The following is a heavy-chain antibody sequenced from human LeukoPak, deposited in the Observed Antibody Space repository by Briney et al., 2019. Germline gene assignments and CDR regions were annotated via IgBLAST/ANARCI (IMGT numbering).Heavy chain of an antibody. Sequence: GESLKISCKGSGYSFTSYWIGWVRQMPGKGLEWMGIIYPGDSDTRYSPSFQGQVTISAAKSISTAYLQWSSLKASDTAMYYCARSPHATNNWFDPWGQGTLVTVSS. CDR1: GYSFTSYW. J-gene: IGHJ5*02. D-gene: IGHD2-15*01. CDR3: ARSPHATNNWFDP. V-gene: IGHV5-51*01. CDR2: IYPGDSDT.